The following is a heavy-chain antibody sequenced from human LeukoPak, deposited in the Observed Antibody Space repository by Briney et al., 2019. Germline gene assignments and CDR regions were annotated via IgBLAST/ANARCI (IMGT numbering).Heavy chain of an antibody. V-gene: IGHV3-21*06. CDR2: ISSSSSYI. D-gene: IGHD4-17*01. CDR3: AREVRVTTLLDY. CDR1: GFTFSTYR. Sequence: KTGGSLRLSCAASGFTFSTYRMNWVRQAPGKGLEWVSSISSSSSYIYYADSVNGRFTISRDNAKNSLFLQMNSLRAEDAAVYYCAREVRVTTLLDYWGQGTQVTVFS. J-gene: IGHJ4*02.